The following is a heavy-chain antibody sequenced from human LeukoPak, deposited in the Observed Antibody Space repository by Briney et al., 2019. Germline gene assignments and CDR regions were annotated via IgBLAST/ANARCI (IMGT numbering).Heavy chain of an antibody. J-gene: IGHJ4*02. V-gene: IGHV1-2*02. CDR3: ATLAAAGPVEDY. CDR1: GYTFTSYY. D-gene: IGHD6-13*01. Sequence: GASVKVSCKASGYTFTSYYMHWVRQAPGQGLEWMGWINPNSGGTNYAQKFQGRVTMTRDTSISTAYMELSRLRSDDTAVYYCATLAAAGPVEDYWGQGTLVTVSS. CDR2: INPNSGGT.